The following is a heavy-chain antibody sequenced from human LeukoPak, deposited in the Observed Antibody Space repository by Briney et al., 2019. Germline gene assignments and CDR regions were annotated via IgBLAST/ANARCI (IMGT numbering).Heavy chain of an antibody. D-gene: IGHD3-10*01. CDR3: ARDQGGSGSRSLSDYYYGMDV. CDR1: GFTFSSYW. V-gene: IGHV3-74*01. Sequence: PGGSLRLSCAASGFTFSSYWMHWVRQAPGKGLVWVSRINSDGSSTNYADSVKGRFTISRDNAKNSLYLQMNSLRAEDTAVYYCARDQGGSGSRSLSDYYYGMDVWGQGTTVTVSS. CDR2: INSDGSST. J-gene: IGHJ6*02.